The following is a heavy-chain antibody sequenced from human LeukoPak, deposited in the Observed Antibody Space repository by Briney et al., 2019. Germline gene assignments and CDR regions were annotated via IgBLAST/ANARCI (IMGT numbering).Heavy chain of an antibody. CDR1: GFTFSSHA. J-gene: IGHJ4*02. Sequence: GGSRRLSGAASGFTFSSHAMSWVGQAPGKGLEGVSAISGSGGSTYYADSVKGRFTISRDNSNNTLYLQMNSLRAEDTAVYYCATSGYDEYYFDYWGQGTLVTVSS. D-gene: IGHD5-12*01. V-gene: IGHV3-23*01. CDR2: ISGSGGST. CDR3: ATSGYDEYYFDY.